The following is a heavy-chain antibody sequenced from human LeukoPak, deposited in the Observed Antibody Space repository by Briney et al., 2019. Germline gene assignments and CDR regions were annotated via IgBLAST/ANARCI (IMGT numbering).Heavy chain of an antibody. CDR2: ISSSGSTI. V-gene: IGHV3-48*03. J-gene: IGHJ6*04. D-gene: IGHD1-7*01. Sequence: GGSLRLSCAASGFTFGSYEMNWVRQAPGKGLEWVSYISSSGSTIYYADSVKGRFTISRDNAKNSLYLQMNSLRAEDTAVYYCARDLAGTTYYYYAMDVWGKGTTVTVSS. CDR1: GFTFGSYE. CDR3: ARDLAGTTYYYYAMDV.